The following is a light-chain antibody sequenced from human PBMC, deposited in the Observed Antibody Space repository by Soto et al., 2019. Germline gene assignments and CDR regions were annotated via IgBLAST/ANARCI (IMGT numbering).Light chain of an antibody. CDR3: QQRSNWPIT. Sequence: ESVLTQSPATLSLSPGERATLSCRASQSVSSYLAWYQQKPGQAPRLLIYDASNRATGIPARFSGSGSGTDFTLTISSLEPEDFAVYYCQQRSNWPITFGQGTDWRL. V-gene: IGKV3-11*01. J-gene: IGKJ5*01. CDR1: QSVSSY. CDR2: DAS.